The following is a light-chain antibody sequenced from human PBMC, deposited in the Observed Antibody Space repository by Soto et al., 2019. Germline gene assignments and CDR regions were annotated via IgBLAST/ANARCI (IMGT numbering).Light chain of an antibody. CDR1: QSVLHSSYKNNY. CDR3: QQYYSPPPT. V-gene: IGKV4-1*01. J-gene: IGKJ4*01. CDR2: WAS. Sequence: IVMTQSPGSLAVSLGEGATINCRSSQSVLHSSYKNNYLAWYQQKPGQPPKLLIYWASTRESGVPDRFSGSGSGTDFTLTISSLQAEDVAVYYCQQYYSPPPTFGGGTKVEIK.